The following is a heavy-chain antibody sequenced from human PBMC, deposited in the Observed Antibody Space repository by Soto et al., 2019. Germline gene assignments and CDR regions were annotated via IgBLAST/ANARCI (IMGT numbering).Heavy chain of an antibody. V-gene: IGHV4-31*03. D-gene: IGHD2-21*01. Sequence: SETLSLTCSVSGAALNSGNYYWSWIRQVPGKGLEWIGHIYVTGAVDYNPSLRDRITISQDTSERQFSLNLRLVTAADTAVYYCARLRIATNNYKWCDPWGQGTLVTV. CDR2: IYVTGAV. CDR3: ARLRIATNNYKWCDP. J-gene: IGHJ5*02. CDR1: GAALNSGNYY.